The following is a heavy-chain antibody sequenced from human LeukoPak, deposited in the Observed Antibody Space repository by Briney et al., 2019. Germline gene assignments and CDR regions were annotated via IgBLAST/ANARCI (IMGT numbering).Heavy chain of an antibody. CDR1: GFTFSSYS. Sequence: PGGSLRLSCAASGFTFSSYSMNWVRQAPGKGLEWVSSISSSSSYIYYADSVEGRFTISRDNAKYSLYLQMNSLRAEDTAVYYCARDGGSGDDAFDIWGQGTMVTVSS. V-gene: IGHV3-21*01. J-gene: IGHJ3*02. CDR2: ISSSSSYI. CDR3: ARDGGSGDDAFDI. D-gene: IGHD2-15*01.